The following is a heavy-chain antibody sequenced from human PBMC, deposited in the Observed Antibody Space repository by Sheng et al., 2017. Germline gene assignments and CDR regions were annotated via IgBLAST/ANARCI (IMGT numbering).Heavy chain of an antibody. V-gene: IGHV4-61*02. D-gene: IGHD3-3*01. CDR1: GGSISSGSYY. Sequence: QVQLQELGPGLVKPSQTLSLTCTVSGGSISSGSYYWSWIRQPAGKGLEWIGRIYTSGSTNYNPSLKSRVTISVDTSKNQFSLKLSSVTAADTAVYYCARDGGNYWGQGTLVTVSS. J-gene: IGHJ4*02. CDR3: ARDGGNY. CDR2: IYTSGST.